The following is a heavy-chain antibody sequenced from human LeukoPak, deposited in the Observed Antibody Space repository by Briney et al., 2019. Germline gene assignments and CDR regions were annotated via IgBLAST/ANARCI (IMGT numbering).Heavy chain of an antibody. J-gene: IGHJ4*02. CDR2: IYPGDSDT. D-gene: IGHD5-18*01. CDR1: GYSFINYW. Sequence: GESLKISCKGSGYSFINYWIGWVRQMPGKGLEYMGIIYPGDSDTRYSPSFQGQVTISADKSIDTAYLQWSSLEASDTAMYYCARSHSFPSNYFDYWGQGTLVTVSS. CDR3: ARSHSFPSNYFDY. V-gene: IGHV5-51*01.